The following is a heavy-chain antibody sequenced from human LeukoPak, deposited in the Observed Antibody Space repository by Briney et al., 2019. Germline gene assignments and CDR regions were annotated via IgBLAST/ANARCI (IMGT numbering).Heavy chain of an antibody. D-gene: IGHD4-17*01. V-gene: IGHV3-30*02. Sequence: PGGSLRLSCVASGFTFSNFGMHWVRQAPGKGLEWVAFIRFDGSNKYYADSVKGRFTISRDNSKNTLYLQMNSLRPEDTAVYYCAKDKNDHGDYYYMDVWGKGTTVTVSS. CDR1: GFTFSNFG. CDR3: AKDKNDHGDYYYMDV. CDR2: IRFDGSNK. J-gene: IGHJ6*03.